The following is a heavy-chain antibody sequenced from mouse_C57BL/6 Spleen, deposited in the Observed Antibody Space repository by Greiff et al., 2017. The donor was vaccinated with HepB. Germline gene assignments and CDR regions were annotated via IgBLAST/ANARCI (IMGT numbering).Heavy chain of an antibody. D-gene: IGHD1-1*01. J-gene: IGHJ2*01. CDR1: GYAFSSSW. Sequence: VKLQESGPELVKPGASVKISCKASGYAFSSSWMNWVKQRPGKGLEWIGRIYPGDGDTNYNGKFKGKATLTADKSSSTAYMQLSSLTSEDSAVYFCARGGGPYYFHFDYWGQGTTLTVSS. V-gene: IGHV1-82*01. CDR3: ARGGGPYYFHFDY. CDR2: IYPGDGDT.